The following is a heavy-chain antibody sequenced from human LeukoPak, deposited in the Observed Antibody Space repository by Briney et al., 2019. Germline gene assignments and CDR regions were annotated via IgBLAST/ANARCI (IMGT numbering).Heavy chain of an antibody. V-gene: IGHV3-33*06. CDR1: GFTFSSYG. J-gene: IGHJ4*02. CDR2: IWHDGSNK. CDR3: AKESRVLLWFGEFHF. D-gene: IGHD3-10*01. Sequence: GGSLRLSCAASGFTFSSYGMHWVRQAPGKGLEWVAVIWHDGSNKYYADSVKGRFTISRDNSKNTLYLQMNSLRAEDTAVYYCAKESRVLLWFGEFHFWGQGTLVTVSS.